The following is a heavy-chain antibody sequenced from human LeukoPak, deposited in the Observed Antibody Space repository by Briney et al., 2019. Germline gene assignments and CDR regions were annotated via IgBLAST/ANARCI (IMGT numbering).Heavy chain of an antibody. Sequence: ASVKVSCKASGYTFTSYGISWVRQAPGQGLEWMGWISAYNGNTNYAQKVQGRVTMTTDTSTSTAYMELRSLRSDDTAVYYCARDQRNYYGKHHDAFDIWGQGTMVTVSS. D-gene: IGHD3-10*01. CDR1: GYTFTSYG. V-gene: IGHV1-18*01. CDR2: ISAYNGNT. CDR3: ARDQRNYYGKHHDAFDI. J-gene: IGHJ3*02.